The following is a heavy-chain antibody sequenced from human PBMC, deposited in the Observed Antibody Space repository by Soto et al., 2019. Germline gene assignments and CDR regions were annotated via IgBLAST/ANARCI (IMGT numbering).Heavy chain of an antibody. CDR2: INHSGST. D-gene: IGHD3-22*01. V-gene: IGHV4-34*01. CDR1: GGSFSGYY. J-gene: IGHJ5*02. CDR3: ARHCHYYDSSGYYSDNWFDP. Sequence: PSETLSLTCAVYGGSFSGYYWSWIRQPPGKGLEWIGEINHSGSTNYNPSLKSRVTISVDTSKNQFSLKLSSVTAADTAVYYCARHCHYYDSSGYYSDNWFDPWGQGTLVTVSS.